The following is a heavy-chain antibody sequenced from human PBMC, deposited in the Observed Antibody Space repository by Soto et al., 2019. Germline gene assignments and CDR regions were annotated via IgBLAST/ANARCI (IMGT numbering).Heavy chain of an antibody. D-gene: IGHD3-22*01. CDR3: ARTHCTSSGCDNWFDP. CDR2: IDPDDSET. V-gene: IGHV5-51*01. Sequence: PGESLKISCQGYGYSFATFWIGWVRQMPGEGLEWMGIIDPDDSETTYSPSFQGLVTMSVDKSIRTAYLQWSSLTASDTATYYCARTHCTSSGCDNWFDPWGQGTLVTVSS. J-gene: IGHJ5*02. CDR1: GYSFATFW.